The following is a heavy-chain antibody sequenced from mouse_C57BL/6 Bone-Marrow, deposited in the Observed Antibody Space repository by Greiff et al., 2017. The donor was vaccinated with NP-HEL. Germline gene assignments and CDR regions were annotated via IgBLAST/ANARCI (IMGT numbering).Heavy chain of an antibody. V-gene: IGHV6-3*01. D-gene: IGHD4-1*01. CDR3: TTNWVPYWYFDV. CDR2: IRLKSDNYAT. CDR1: GFTFSNYW. Sequence: EVQLQESGGGLVQPGGSMKLSCVASGFTFSNYWMNWVRQSPEKGLEWVAQIRLKSDNYATHYAESVKGRFTISRDDSKSSVYLQMNNLRAEDTGIYYCTTNWVPYWYFDVWGTGTTVTVSS. J-gene: IGHJ1*03.